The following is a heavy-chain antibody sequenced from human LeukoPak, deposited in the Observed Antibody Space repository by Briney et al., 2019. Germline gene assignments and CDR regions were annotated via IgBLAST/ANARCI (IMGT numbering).Heavy chain of an antibody. CDR1: GGSISSTSYY. V-gene: IGHV4-39*01. CDR3: ARQRGSDYYHYYYMDV. D-gene: IGHD1-26*01. CDR2: VYYSGIT. Sequence: SETLSLTCTVSGGSISSTSYYWGWIRRPPGKGLEWIGTVYYSGITYDNPSLNSRVTISVDTSKNHFSLKLRSVTAADTAVYYCARQRGSDYYHYYYMDVWGKGTTVTVSS. J-gene: IGHJ6*03.